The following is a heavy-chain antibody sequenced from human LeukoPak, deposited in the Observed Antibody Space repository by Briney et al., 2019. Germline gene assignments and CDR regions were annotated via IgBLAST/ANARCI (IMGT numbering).Heavy chain of an antibody. J-gene: IGHJ5*02. D-gene: IGHD2-15*01. CDR3: ARVIVVVVAATPVLNWFDP. V-gene: IGHV1-69*01. Sequence: SVKVSCXASGGTFSSYAISWVRQAPGQGLEWVGGIIPIFGTANYAQKFQGRVTITADESTSTAYMELSSLRSEDTAVYYCARVIVVVVAATPVLNWFDPWGQGTLVTVSS. CDR2: IIPIFGTA. CDR1: GGTFSSYA.